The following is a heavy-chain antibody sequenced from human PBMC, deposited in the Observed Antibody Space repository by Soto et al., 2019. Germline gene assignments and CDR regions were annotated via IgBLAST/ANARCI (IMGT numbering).Heavy chain of an antibody. V-gene: IGHV4-31*03. J-gene: IGHJ4*02. D-gene: IGHD3-22*01. CDR1: GGSISSGGYY. Sequence: SETLSLTCTVSGGSISSGGYYWSWVRQHPXKGLEWIGYVYHSGSTYNNPSLKSRVTISVDTSKNQFSLKLSSVTAADTAVYYCASLSAGYYYDSSGYYFDYWGQGTLVTVSS. CDR2: VYHSGST. CDR3: ASLSAGYYYDSSGYYFDY.